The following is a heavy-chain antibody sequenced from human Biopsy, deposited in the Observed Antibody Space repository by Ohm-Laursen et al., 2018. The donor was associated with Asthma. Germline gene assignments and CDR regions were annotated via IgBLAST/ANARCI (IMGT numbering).Heavy chain of an antibody. J-gene: IGHJ3*02. CDR3: VRDGTDDAFDI. CDR1: GFSFSNFA. V-gene: IGHV3-30*01. D-gene: IGHD1-1*01. CDR2: ISKDASTH. Sequence: SLRLSCAPSGFSFSNFAIHWVRPAPGKGLEWVGVISKDASTHDYADSVKGRFTMARDNSKNTLDLQMNSLREEDTAVYYCVRDGTDDAFDIWGQGTVVSVSS.